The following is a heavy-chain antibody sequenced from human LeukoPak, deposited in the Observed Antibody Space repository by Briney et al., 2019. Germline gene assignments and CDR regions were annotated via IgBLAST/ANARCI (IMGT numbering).Heavy chain of an antibody. D-gene: IGHD3-10*01. V-gene: IGHV1-2*02. Sequence: ASVKVSCKASGYTFTEYYMHWVRQAPGQGLEWMGWINPNSGGANYAENFQGRVTMTRDTSISTAYMELSSLRSEDTAVYYCARTSPFGYWFDPWGQGTLVTVSS. CDR2: INPNSGGA. J-gene: IGHJ5*02. CDR1: GYTFTEYY. CDR3: ARTSPFGYWFDP.